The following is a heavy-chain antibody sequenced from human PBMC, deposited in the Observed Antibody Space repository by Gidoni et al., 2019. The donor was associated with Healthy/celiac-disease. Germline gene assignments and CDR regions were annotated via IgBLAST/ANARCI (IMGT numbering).Heavy chain of an antibody. Sequence: EVQLLESGGGLVQPGGSLSLSCAASGFTFSSYAMSWVRQAPGKGLEWLSAISGSGGSTYYADSVKGRFTISRDNSKNTLYLQMNSLRAEDTAVYYCAKYGGAVAAKGDSWFDPWGQGTLVTVSS. CDR1: GFTFSSYA. D-gene: IGHD6-19*01. CDR3: AKYGGAVAAKGDSWFDP. J-gene: IGHJ5*02. V-gene: IGHV3-23*01. CDR2: ISGSGGST.